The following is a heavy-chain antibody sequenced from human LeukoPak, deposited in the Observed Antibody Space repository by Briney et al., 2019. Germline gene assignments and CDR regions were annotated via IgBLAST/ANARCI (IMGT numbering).Heavy chain of an antibody. CDR1: GFTFSSYA. D-gene: IGHD5-24*01. J-gene: IGHJ3*02. CDR2: ISGSGGST. Sequence: PGESLRLSCAASGFTFSSYAMSWVRQAPGKGLEWVSAISGSGGSTYYADSVKGRFTISRDNSKNTLYLQMNSLRAEDTAVYYCARADVEMATIVYAFDIWGQGTMVTVSS. V-gene: IGHV3-23*01. CDR3: ARADVEMATIVYAFDI.